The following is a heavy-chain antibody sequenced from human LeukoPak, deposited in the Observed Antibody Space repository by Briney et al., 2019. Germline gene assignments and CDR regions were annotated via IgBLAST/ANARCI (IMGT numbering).Heavy chain of an antibody. CDR3: AKGAYYAD. CDR2: IRYDGRNK. CDR1: GFIFSSYG. Sequence: LPGGSLRLSCAASGFIFSSYGMHWVRQAPGKGLEWVAFIRYDGRNKYYADSVKGRFTISRDNSKNTLYLQMNSLRGADTAVYYCAKGAYYADWGQGTLVTVSS. V-gene: IGHV3-30*02. D-gene: IGHD3-3*01. J-gene: IGHJ4*02.